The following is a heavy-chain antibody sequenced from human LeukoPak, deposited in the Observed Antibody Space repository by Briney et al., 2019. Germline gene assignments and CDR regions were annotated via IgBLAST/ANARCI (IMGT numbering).Heavy chain of an antibody. J-gene: IGHJ4*02. CDR1: GGTFSSYA. V-gene: IGHV3-23*01. CDR2: ISGSGGST. Sequence: GGSLRLSCAASGGTFSSYAMSWVRQAPGKGLEWVSAISGSGGSTYYADSVKGRFTIARANSKNTLYLQMNSLRAEDTAVYYCAKAGYGSGSSYYFDYWGQGTLVTVSS. CDR3: AKAGYGSGSSYYFDY. D-gene: IGHD3-10*01.